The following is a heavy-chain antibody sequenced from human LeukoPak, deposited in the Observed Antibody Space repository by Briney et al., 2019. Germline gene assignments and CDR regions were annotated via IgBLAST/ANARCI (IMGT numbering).Heavy chain of an antibody. D-gene: IGHD3-22*01. J-gene: IGHJ4*02. V-gene: IGHV3-23*01. CDR1: GFTFSSYA. Sequence: GGSLRLSCAASGFTFSSYAMSWVRQAPGKGLEWVSAISGSGGSTYYADSVKGRFTISRDNAKNTLYLQMDSLRAEDTAVYYCARTPDYYDSSGYYYDWGQGTLVTVSS. CDR2: ISGSGGST. CDR3: ARTPDYYDSSGYYYD.